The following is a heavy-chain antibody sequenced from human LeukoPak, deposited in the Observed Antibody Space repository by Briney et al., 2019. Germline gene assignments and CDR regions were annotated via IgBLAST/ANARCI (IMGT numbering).Heavy chain of an antibody. Sequence: QSGGSLRLSCEASGITFDDYAMHWVRQAPGKGLEWVSGISWNSGSIGYADSVKGRFTISRDNAKNSLYLQMNSLRAEDMAFYYCAKARYSFTSSSVFDYWGQGTLVTVSP. D-gene: IGHD2-2*01. J-gene: IGHJ4*02. CDR1: GITFDDYA. CDR2: ISWNSGSI. V-gene: IGHV3-9*03. CDR3: AKARYSFTSSSVFDY.